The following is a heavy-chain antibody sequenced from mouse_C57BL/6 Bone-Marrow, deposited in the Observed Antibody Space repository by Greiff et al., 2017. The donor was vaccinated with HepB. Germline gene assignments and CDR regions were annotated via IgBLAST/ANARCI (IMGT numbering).Heavy chain of an antibody. D-gene: IGHD2-5*01. V-gene: IGHV1-50*01. CDR1: GYTFTSYW. CDR3: EREHIGPYSNYPYYAMDY. CDR2: IDPSDSYT. J-gene: IGHJ4*01. Sequence: QVQLKQPGAELVKPGASVKLSCKASGYTFTSYWMQWVKQRPGQGLEWIGEIDPSDSYTNYNQKFKGKATLTVDTSSSTAYMQLSSLTSEDSAVYYCEREHIGPYSNYPYYAMDYGGQGTSVTVSS.